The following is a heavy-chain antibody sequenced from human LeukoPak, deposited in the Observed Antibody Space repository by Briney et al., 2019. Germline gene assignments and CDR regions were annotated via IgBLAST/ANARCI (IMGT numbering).Heavy chain of an antibody. V-gene: IGHV1-46*01. CDR2: INPTGGSA. D-gene: IGHD3-3*01. CDR3: ARDWFTIFGEAFNYYYYGLDV. Sequence: ASVKVSCKASGYTFTSYYIHWVRQAPGQGLEWMAIINPTGGSASYAQKFQGRVTVTRDTSTSTVYMELSSLRSEDTAVYYCARDWFTIFGEAFNYYYYGLDVWGRGTTVTVSS. CDR1: GYTFTSYY. J-gene: IGHJ6*02.